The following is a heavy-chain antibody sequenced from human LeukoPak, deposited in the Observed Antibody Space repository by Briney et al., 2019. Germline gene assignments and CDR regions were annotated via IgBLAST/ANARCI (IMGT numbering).Heavy chain of an antibody. D-gene: IGHD3-3*01. Sequence: RGESLKISRKGSGYRFTSYWIAWVRQMPGKGLEWMGIMYPGDSDTRYSPSFLGQVTISADRSISTAYLQWSSLKVSDTAMYYCARRGIWSGYYSDAFDIWGQGTMVTVSS. V-gene: IGHV5-51*01. J-gene: IGHJ3*02. CDR3: ARRGIWSGYYSDAFDI. CDR2: MYPGDSDT. CDR1: GYRFTSYW.